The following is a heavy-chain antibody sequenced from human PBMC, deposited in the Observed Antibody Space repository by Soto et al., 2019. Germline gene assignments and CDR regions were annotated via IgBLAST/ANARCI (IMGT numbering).Heavy chain of an antibody. CDR2: IIPIFGTA. J-gene: IGHJ6*02. V-gene: IGHV1-69*13. Sequence: SVKVSCKASGGTFSSYAISCVRQAPGQGLEWMGGIIPIFGTANYAQKFQGRVTITADESTSTAYMELSSLRSEDTAVYYCARGSGSYYNPYYGMDVWGQGTTVTVSS. CDR3: ARGSGSYYNPYYGMDV. D-gene: IGHD1-26*01. CDR1: GGTFSSYA.